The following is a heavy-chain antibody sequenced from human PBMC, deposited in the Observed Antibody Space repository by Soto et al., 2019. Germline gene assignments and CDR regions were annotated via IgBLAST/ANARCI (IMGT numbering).Heavy chain of an antibody. V-gene: IGHV3-30*03. Sequence: QVQLVESVGGVVQPGRSLRVSCAASGITISNYCMYWVRQAPGKGLEWVAAISYDGSNKHYSDSVKGRFTISRDNSKNTLYLQMNSARDEGTAVDYCVEGDHYYDMGVWSEGTTVPVSS. CDR1: GITISNYC. CDR2: ISYDGSNK. J-gene: IGHJ6*02. CDR3: VEGDHYYDMGV.